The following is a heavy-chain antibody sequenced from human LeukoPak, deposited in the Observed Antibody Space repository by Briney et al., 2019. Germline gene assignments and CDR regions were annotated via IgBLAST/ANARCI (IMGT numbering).Heavy chain of an antibody. D-gene: IGHD2-21*02. CDR3: ARDCGGDCFAFDI. V-gene: IGHV4-4*02. J-gene: IGHJ3*02. CDR2: IYHSGST. CDR1: GVSISSSNW. Sequence: KPSEILSLTCAVSGVSISSSNWWSWVRQPPGKGLEWIGEIYHSGSTNYNPSLKSRVTISVDKSKNQFSLKLSSVTAADTAVYYCARDCGGDCFAFDIWGQGTMVTVSS.